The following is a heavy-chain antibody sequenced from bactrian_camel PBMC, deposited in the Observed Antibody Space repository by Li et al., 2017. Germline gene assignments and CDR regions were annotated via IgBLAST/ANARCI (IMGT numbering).Heavy chain of an antibody. D-gene: IGHD2*01. J-gene: IGHJ4*01. Sequence: HVQLVESGGGSVQAGGSLRLSCVASGLTYVTPCMAWFRQAPGKEREGVARIATGSGNTYYADSVKGRFTISQDNAKNTVCLQMNSLKPEDTAMYYCAANFGPYCSGPYLARRANFLGQGTQVTVS. CDR2: IATGSGNT. CDR1: GLTYVTPC. V-gene: IGHV3S1*01.